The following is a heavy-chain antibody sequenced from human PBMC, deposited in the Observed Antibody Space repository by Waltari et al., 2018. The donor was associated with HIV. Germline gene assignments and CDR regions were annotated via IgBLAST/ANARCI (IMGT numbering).Heavy chain of an antibody. V-gene: IGHV1-3*01. CDR1: GYTFTSYA. CDR3: AREVLRSSWSRDY. CDR2: INAGNGNT. Sequence: QVQLVQSGAEVKKPGASVKVSCQASGYTFTSYAMHWVRQAPGQRLEWMGWINAGNGNTKYSQKFQGRVTITRDTSASTAYMELSSLRSEDTAVYYCAREVLRSSWSRDYWGQGTLVTVSS. J-gene: IGHJ4*02. D-gene: IGHD6-13*01.